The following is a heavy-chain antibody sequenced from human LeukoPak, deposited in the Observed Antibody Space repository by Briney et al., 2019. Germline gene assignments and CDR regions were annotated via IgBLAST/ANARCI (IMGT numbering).Heavy chain of an antibody. CDR2: ISYDGSNK. Sequence: GGSLRLSCAASGFTFSSYGMHWVRQAPGKGLEWVAVISYDGSNKYYADSVKGRFTISRDNSKNTLYLQMNSLRAEDTAVYYCARDAPYSSGWPLQGLDYWGQGTLVTVSS. V-gene: IGHV3-30*03. CDR1: GFTFSSYG. CDR3: ARDAPYSSGWPLQGLDY. J-gene: IGHJ4*02. D-gene: IGHD6-19*01.